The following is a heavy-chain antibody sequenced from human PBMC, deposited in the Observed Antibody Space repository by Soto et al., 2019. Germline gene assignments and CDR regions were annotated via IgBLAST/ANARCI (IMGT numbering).Heavy chain of an antibody. D-gene: IGHD3-22*01. CDR2: INPSGGST. CDR3: ARRSKYYYDSSGYTPFDY. V-gene: IGHV1-46*01. J-gene: IGHJ4*02. Sequence: QGLEWMGIINPSGGSTSYAQKFQGRVTMTRDTSTSTVYMELSSLRSEDTAVYYCARRSKYYYDSSGYTPFDYWSQGTPVTGSS.